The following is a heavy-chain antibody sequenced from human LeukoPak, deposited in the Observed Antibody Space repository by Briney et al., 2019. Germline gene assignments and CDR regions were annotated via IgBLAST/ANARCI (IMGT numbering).Heavy chain of an antibody. D-gene: IGHD6-13*01. CDR3: AKDRAGGSVWYAFDP. CDR2: ISFSGGST. V-gene: IGHV3-23*01. J-gene: IGHJ5*02. CDR1: GFTFSSYA. Sequence: PGGSPRLSCAASGFTFSSYAMSWVRQAPGKGLEWVSVISFSGGSTDYADSVKGRFTISRDNSKNTLYLQMNSLRPDDTAVYYCAKDRAGGSVWYAFDPWGQGTLVTASS.